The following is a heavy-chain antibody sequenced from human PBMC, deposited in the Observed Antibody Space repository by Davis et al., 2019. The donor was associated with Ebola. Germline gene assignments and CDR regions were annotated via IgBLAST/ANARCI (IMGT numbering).Heavy chain of an antibody. J-gene: IGHJ4*02. CDR1: GFTFSTYG. CDR2: ISSDGSNK. Sequence: GGSLRLSCAASGFTFSTYGMHWVRQAPGKGLEWVTFISSDGSNKYYAASVKGRFTVSRDNSKNTMYLEMNSLSADDTAVYYCAKDLGGDGYNPFDYWGQGTLVTVSS. V-gene: IGHV3-30*02. D-gene: IGHD5-24*01. CDR3: AKDLGGDGYNPFDY.